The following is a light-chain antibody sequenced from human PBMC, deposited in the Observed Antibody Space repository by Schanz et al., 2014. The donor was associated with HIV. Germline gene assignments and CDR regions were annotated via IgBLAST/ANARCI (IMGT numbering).Light chain of an antibody. V-gene: IGLV1-44*01. CDR3: AAWADSLNSL. CDR1: NSNFRSNA. J-gene: IGLJ3*02. Sequence: QSVLTQPPSTSGTPGQRVTMSCSGSNSNFRSNAVNWYQHLPGTAPKLLIYNSYHRPSGVPDRFSGSSSGTSASLAISGLQSEDEADYYCAAWADSLNSLFRGGTKLTVL. CDR2: NSY.